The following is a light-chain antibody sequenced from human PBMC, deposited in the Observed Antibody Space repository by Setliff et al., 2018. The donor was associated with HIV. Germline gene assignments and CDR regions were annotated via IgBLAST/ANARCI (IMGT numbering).Light chain of an antibody. CDR3: ASYRSPATYV. Sequence: QSALTQPASVSGSPGQSITISCSGTSSDVGSYNFVSWYQQHPGKAPQLIIYDVSERPSGVSHRFSGSKSGNTASLTISGLQTEDEADYFCASYRSPATYVFGIGTKVTVL. CDR2: DVS. V-gene: IGLV2-14*03. CDR1: SSDVGSYNF. J-gene: IGLJ1*01.